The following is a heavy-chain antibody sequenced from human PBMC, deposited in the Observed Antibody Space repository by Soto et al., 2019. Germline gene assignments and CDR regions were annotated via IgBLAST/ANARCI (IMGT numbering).Heavy chain of an antibody. Sequence: PSETLSLTCAVYGRSFSGYYWSWIRQPPGKGLEWIGEINHSGSTNYNPSLKSRVTISVDTSKNQFSLKLSSVTAADTAVYYCARLGAMVYYYYYGMDVWGQGTTVTVSS. V-gene: IGHV4-34*01. J-gene: IGHJ6*02. CDR2: INHSGST. CDR3: ARLGAMVYYYYYGMDV. D-gene: IGHD5-18*01. CDR1: GRSFSGYY.